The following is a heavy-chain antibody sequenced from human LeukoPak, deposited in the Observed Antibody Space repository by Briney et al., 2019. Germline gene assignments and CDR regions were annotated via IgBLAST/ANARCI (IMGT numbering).Heavy chain of an antibody. CDR3: AADHLHYDSSGSKEN. CDR2: IVVGSGNT. J-gene: IGHJ4*02. V-gene: IGHV1-58*01. D-gene: IGHD3-22*01. CDR1: GFTFTSSA. Sequence: SVKVSCKASGFTFTSSAVQWVRQARGQRLEWIGWIVVGSGNTNYAQKFQERVTITRDMSTSTAYMELSSLRSEDTTVYYCAADHLHYDSSGSKENWGQGTLVTVSS.